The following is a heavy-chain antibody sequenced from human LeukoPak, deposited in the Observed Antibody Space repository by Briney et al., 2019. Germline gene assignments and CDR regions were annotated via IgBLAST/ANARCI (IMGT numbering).Heavy chain of an antibody. CDR1: GFTFTSSA. CDR3: AAAVYDSSGYYVDY. Sequence: SVKVSCKASGFTFTSSAVQWVRQARGQRLERIGWILVGSGNTNYAQKFQERVTITRDMSTSTAYMELSSLRSEDTAVYYCAAAVYDSSGYYVDYWGQGTLVTVSS. J-gene: IGHJ4*02. V-gene: IGHV1-58*01. CDR2: ILVGSGNT. D-gene: IGHD3-22*01.